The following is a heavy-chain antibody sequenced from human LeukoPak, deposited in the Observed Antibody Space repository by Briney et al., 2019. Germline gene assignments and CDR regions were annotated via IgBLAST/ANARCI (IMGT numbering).Heavy chain of an antibody. CDR1: GFTFSSYG. Sequence: GRSMTLSSAVSGFTFSSYGMHWVSHAPGKGLEWVAVISYEGSNKYYADSVTGRFTISRDSSKKTLYRQMNSLRAEDTAVYYCAKAGGTMSPLPFDPWGQGTLVTVSS. D-gene: IGHD3-10*02. J-gene: IGHJ5*02. V-gene: IGHV3-30*18. CDR3: AKAGGTMSPLPFDP. CDR2: ISYEGSNK.